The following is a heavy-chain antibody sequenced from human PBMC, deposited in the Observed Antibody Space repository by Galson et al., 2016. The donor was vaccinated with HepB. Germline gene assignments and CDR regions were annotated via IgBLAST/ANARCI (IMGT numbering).Heavy chain of an antibody. J-gene: IGHJ5*01. V-gene: IGHV3-11*01. CDR3: ARMFPLYSSGWYVRGDGWFDS. Sequence: SLRLSCAASGFTFSYYYMSWIRQAPGKGLEWVSYISGDGRTINYADSVKGRFTISRGNAKNSLYLHMNSLTGEDTAVYYCARMFPLYSSGWYVRGDGWFDSWGQGTLVTVSP. CDR1: GFTFSYYY. CDR2: ISGDGRTI. D-gene: IGHD6-19*01.